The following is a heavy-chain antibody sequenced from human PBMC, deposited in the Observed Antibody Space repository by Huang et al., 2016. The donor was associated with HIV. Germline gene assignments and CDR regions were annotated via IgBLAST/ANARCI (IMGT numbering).Heavy chain of an antibody. D-gene: IGHD3-9*01. CDR1: EYTLTELS. V-gene: IGHV1-24*01. J-gene: IGHJ4*02. CDR2: FDPEIGET. CDR3: TTGFDVFFDF. Sequence: QVQLVQSRAEVKKPGASVKVSCKVSEYTLTELSIHWVRQPPGKGREWMGGFDPEIGETIYAQKFQGRVTMTEDTCTETAFMELSGLRPEDTAVYYCTTGFDVFFDFWGQGTLVTVSS.